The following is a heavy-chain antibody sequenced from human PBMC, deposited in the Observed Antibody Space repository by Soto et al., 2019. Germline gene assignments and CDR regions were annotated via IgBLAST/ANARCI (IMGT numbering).Heavy chain of an antibody. J-gene: IGHJ4*02. CDR3: AREQYNWKL. CDR1: GVSITPYY. D-gene: IGHD1-20*01. V-gene: IGHV4-59*01. Sequence: QVQLQESGPGLVKPSETLSLTCTVSGVSITPYYWTWIRHPPGKGLEWIGYVYHTGNTYYNPSLTSRVTISLDTSKNQVALRLKSVTAADTAVYYCAREQYNWKLWGQGTLVTVSS. CDR2: VYHTGNT.